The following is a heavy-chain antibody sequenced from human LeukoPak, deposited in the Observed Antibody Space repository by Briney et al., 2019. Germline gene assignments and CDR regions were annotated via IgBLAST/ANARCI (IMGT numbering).Heavy chain of an antibody. CDR2: IDPSDSYT. V-gene: IGHV5-10-1*01. CDR3: ARRASYGSGSLS. CDR1: GGTFSSYA. J-gene: IGHJ5*02. D-gene: IGHD3-10*01. Sequence: GASVKVSCKASGGTFSSYAISWVRQMPGKGLEWMGRIDPSDSYTNYSPSFQGHVTISADKSISTAYLQWSSLKASDTAMYYCARRASYGSGSLSWGQGTLVTVSS.